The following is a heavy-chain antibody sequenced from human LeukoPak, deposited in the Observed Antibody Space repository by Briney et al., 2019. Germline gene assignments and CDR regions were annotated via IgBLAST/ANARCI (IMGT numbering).Heavy chain of an antibody. CDR3: AKDRENYYDSSGYSGYFDY. CDR1: GFTFSSYS. V-gene: IGHV3-21*04. J-gene: IGHJ4*02. Sequence: GGSLRLSCAASGFTFSSYSMNWVRQAPGKGLEWVSSISSSSSYIYYADSVKGRFTISRDNAKNSLYLQMNSLRAEDTALYYCAKDRENYYDSSGYSGYFDYWGQGTLVTVSS. D-gene: IGHD3-22*01. CDR2: ISSSSSYI.